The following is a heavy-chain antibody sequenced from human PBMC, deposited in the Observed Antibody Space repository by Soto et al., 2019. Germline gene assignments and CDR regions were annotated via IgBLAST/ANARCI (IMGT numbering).Heavy chain of an antibody. Sequence: PSESLSLTCTVSGGSISSYYLSWIRQPPGKGLEWIGYIFYSGSTHYNPSLQNRVTISIDTSKNQVSLKVDSVTAADTAVYYCARDHPHSYGVYYFDYWGQGTPVTVS. CDR3: ARDHPHSYGVYYFDY. D-gene: IGHD5-18*01. V-gene: IGHV4-59*01. CDR1: GGSISSYY. J-gene: IGHJ4*02. CDR2: IFYSGST.